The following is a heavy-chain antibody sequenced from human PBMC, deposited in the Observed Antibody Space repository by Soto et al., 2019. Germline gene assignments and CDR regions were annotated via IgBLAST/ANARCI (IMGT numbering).Heavy chain of an antibody. V-gene: IGHV3-30-3*01. CDR1: GFTFSSYA. D-gene: IGHD4-17*01. CDR3: ARIALSYDYGDYYFDY. Sequence: GGSLRLSCAASGFTFSSYAMHWVRQAPGKGLEWVAVISYDGSNKYYADSVKGRFTISRDNSKNTLYLQMNSLRAEDTAVYYCARIALSYDYGDYYFDYWGQGTLVTVSS. J-gene: IGHJ4*02. CDR2: ISYDGSNK.